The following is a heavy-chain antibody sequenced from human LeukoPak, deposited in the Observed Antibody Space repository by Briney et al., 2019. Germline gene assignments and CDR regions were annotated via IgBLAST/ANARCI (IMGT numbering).Heavy chain of an antibody. CDR1: GFTFGSFS. CDR3: ANKYYDTSDYQDYFYYMDV. J-gene: IGHJ6*03. Sequence: PAGCRSLASALSGFTFGSFSINWVSQVPGKGREWVSSISSVSAYVFYTDSGKGRFSISRGNAQNSLFLQMNSLRAEDTAVYYCANKYYDTSDYQDYFYYMDVWGKGTTVTVPS. CDR2: ISSVSAYV. V-gene: IGHV3-21*01. D-gene: IGHD3-22*01.